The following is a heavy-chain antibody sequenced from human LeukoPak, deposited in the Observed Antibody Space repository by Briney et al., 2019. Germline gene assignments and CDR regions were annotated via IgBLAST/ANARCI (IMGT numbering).Heavy chain of an antibody. CDR1: GGSISSSSYY. J-gene: IGHJ6*02. CDR3: ARHLYQWELRPRYGMDV. CDR2: IYYSGST. Sequence: PSETLSLTCTVPGGSISSSSYYWGWIRQPPGKGLEWIGSIYYSGSTYYNPSLKSRVTISVDTSKNQFSLKLSSVTAADTAVYYCARHLYQWELRPRYGMDVWGQGTTVTVSS. D-gene: IGHD1-26*01. V-gene: IGHV4-39*01.